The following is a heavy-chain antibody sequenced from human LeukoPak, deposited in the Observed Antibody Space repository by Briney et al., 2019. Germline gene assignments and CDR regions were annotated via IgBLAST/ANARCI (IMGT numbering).Heavy chain of an antibody. J-gene: IGHJ4*02. CDR2: IYYSGST. D-gene: IGHD4-23*01. CDR3: ARLYGGNPAGVDY. V-gene: IGHV4-30-4*01. CDR1: GGSISSGDYY. Sequence: PSQTLTLTCTVSGGSISSGDYYWSWIRQPPGKGLEWIGYIYYSGSTYYNPSLKSRVTISVDTSKNQFSLKLSSVTAADTAVYYCARLYGGNPAGVDYWGQGTLVTVSS.